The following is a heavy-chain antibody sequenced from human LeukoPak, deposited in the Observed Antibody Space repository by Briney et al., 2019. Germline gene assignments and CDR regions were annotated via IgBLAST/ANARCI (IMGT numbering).Heavy chain of an antibody. J-gene: IGHJ6*02. CDR2: IYYSGST. V-gene: IGHV4-59*01. Sequence: SETLSLTCTVSGGSISSYYWSWIRQPPGKGLEWIGYIYYSGSTNYNPSPKSRVTISVDTSKNQFSLKLSSVTAADTAVYYCARVPYYDFWSGYSPPTYYYYYGMDVWGQGTTVTVSS. D-gene: IGHD3-3*01. CDR3: ARVPYYDFWSGYSPPTYYYYYGMDV. CDR1: GGSISSYY.